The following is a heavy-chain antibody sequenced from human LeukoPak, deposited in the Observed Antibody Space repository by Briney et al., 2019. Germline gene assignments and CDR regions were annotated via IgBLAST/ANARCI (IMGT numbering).Heavy chain of an antibody. J-gene: IGHJ5*02. V-gene: IGHV1-2*02. CDR2: INPNSGGT. CDR3: ARGSYSSSWYGWFDP. Sequence: ASVTVSCTASGYTFTGYYMHWVRQAPGQGLEWMGWINPNSGGTNYAQKFQGRVTMTRDTSISTAYMELSRLRSDDTAVYYCARGSYSSSWYGWFDPWGQGTLVTVSS. CDR1: GYTFTGYY. D-gene: IGHD6-13*01.